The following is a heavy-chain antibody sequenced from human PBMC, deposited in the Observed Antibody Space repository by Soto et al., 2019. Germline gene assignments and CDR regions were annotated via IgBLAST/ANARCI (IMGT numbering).Heavy chain of an antibody. CDR3: VRGVRLHFDL. V-gene: IGHV3-23*01. J-gene: IGHJ4*02. CDR2: VSGSGNKT. Sequence: GGSLRLSCGVSGFTFSTYAMSWVRQAPGKGLEWVSAVSGSGNKTFYADSVKGRFTISRDNSKNTLHLHMSSLRVEDTAVYYCVRGVRLHFDLWGQGTLVTVSS. CDR1: GFTFSTYA.